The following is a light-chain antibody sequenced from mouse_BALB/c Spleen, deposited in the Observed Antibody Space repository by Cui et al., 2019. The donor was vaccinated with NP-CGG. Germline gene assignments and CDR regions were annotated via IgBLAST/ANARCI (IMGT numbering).Light chain of an antibody. CDR3: ALWYSNHWV. CDR2: GTN. V-gene: IGLV1*01. J-gene: IGLJ1*01. Sequence: AVVTQESALPPSPGETVTLTCRSSTGAVTTSNYANWVQEKPDHLFTGLIGGTNNRIPGVPARFSGSLIGDKAALTITGAQTEDEAIYFCALWYSNHWVFGGGTKLTVL. CDR1: TGAVTTSNY.